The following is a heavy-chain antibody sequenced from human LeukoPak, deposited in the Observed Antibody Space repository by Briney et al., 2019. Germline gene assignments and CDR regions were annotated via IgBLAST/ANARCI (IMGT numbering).Heavy chain of an antibody. D-gene: IGHD3-22*01. CDR1: GGSISSGDYY. Sequence: SQTLSLTCTVSGGSISSGDYYWSWIRHPPGKGLEWIGYIYYSGSTYYNPSLKSRVTISVDTSKNQFSLKLSSVTAADTAVYYCARTYYYDSSGYYYVPNYAFDIWGQGTMVTVSS. CDR3: ARTYYYDSSGYYYVPNYAFDI. V-gene: IGHV4-30-4*01. J-gene: IGHJ3*02. CDR2: IYYSGST.